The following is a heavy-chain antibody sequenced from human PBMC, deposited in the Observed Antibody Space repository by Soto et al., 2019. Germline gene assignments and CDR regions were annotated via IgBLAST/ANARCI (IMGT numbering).Heavy chain of an antibody. CDR2: IHSSGST. J-gene: IGHJ6*02. CDR1: GGSVSSGNYF. Sequence: TLSLTCTVSGGSVSSGNYFWSWIRQPPGKGLEWIGYIHSSGSTNYNPSLKSRVTISVDTSRNQFSLKLTSVTAADTAVYYCAILTKPTAVTTAFRGGYGLDVWGQGTTVTVSS. V-gene: IGHV4-61*01. D-gene: IGHD4-17*01. CDR3: AILTKPTAVTTAFRGGYGLDV.